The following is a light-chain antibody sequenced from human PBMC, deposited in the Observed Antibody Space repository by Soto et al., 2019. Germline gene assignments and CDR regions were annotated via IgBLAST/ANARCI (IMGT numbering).Light chain of an antibody. V-gene: IGKV3-11*01. CDR1: QSVSTN. Sequence: VMTQSPAILSVSPGERATLSCRASQSVSTNVAWYQQIPGQAPRLLIYDVSNRATGIPARFSGSGSGTDFTLTISSLEPEDFAVYYCQQRSSWPRTFGQGSKVDI. J-gene: IGKJ1*01. CDR3: QQRSSWPRT. CDR2: DVS.